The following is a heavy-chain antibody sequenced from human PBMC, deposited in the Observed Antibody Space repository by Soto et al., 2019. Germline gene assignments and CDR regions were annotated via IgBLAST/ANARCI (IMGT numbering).Heavy chain of an antibody. V-gene: IGHV4-34*01. Sequence: SETLSLTCAVSGGSFSGNYWTWIRQPPGKGLEWIGEFSDSGSTNYNPSLKSRVTISEDMSKSQFSLKLSSVTAADTAVYYCARGNFYYGMDVWGQGTTLTVSS. CDR1: GGSFSGNY. J-gene: IGHJ6*02. CDR3: ARGNFYYGMDV. CDR2: FSDSGST.